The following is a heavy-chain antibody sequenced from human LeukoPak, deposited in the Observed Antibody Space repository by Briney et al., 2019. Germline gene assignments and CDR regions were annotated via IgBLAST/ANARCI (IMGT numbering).Heavy chain of an antibody. J-gene: IGHJ4*02. Sequence: PSQTLSLTCTVSGCSISSGGYYWGWIPQHPGKGLEWIGYISYSVSTYDNPSLKSRVTFSVDTSKNQISLRLSSVTAADTAVYYCVRDGIAAFDYWGQGTLVTVSS. D-gene: IGHD6-6*01. CDR3: VRDGIAAFDY. CDR2: ISYSVST. CDR1: GCSISSGGYY. V-gene: IGHV4-31*03.